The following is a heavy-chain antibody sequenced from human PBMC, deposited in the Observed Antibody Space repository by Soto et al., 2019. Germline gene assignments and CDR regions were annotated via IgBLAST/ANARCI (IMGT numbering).Heavy chain of an antibody. CDR3: TRTLTPNPAEYFQH. Sequence: QVQLVQSGAEAKKPGASVKVSCKASGYTFTRYYMHWVRQAPGQGLEWMGMINPSGGSTTYAQNFPGRVTMTIDTSTSTSYMDLSSPRSEDTAVYYCTRTLTPNPAEYFQHWGQGTLVTVSS. CDR1: GYTFTRYY. D-gene: IGHD3-16*01. V-gene: IGHV1-46*03. J-gene: IGHJ1*01. CDR2: INPSGGST.